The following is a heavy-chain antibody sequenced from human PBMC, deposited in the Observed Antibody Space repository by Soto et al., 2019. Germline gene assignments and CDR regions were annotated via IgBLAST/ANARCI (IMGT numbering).Heavy chain of an antibody. CDR2: IYYSGST. CDR3: ARDGGGNFAAKWYYGMDV. CDR1: GGSISSYY. J-gene: IGHJ6*02. V-gene: IGHV4-59*01. D-gene: IGHD2-21*02. Sequence: SETLSLTCTVSGGSISSYYWSWIRQPPGKGLEWIGNIYYSGSTNYNPSLKSRVTISVDTSKNQFSLKLSSVTAADTAVYYCARDGGGNFAAKWYYGMDVWGQGTTVTVSS.